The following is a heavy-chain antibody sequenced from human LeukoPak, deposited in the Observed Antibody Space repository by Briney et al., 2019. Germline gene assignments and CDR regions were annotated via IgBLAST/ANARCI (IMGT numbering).Heavy chain of an antibody. D-gene: IGHD3-16*01. CDR3: ARNPLISGYYYYYMDV. CDR2: ISSGCGYT. J-gene: IGHJ6*03. Sequence: GGSLRLSCAASGFTFSSYSMNWVRQAPGKMLEWVSSISSGCGYTYYADSLKGRFTISRDNAKNSLYLQMNSLRAEDTAVYYCARNPLISGYYYYYMDVWGKGTTVTVSS. CDR1: GFTFSSYS. V-gene: IGHV3-21*06.